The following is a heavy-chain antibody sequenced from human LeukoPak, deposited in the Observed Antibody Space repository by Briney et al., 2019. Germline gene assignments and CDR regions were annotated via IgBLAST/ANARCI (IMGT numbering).Heavy chain of an antibody. D-gene: IGHD6-13*01. CDR2: IYSGGST. J-gene: IGHJ4*02. V-gene: IGHV3-53*01. CDR1: GFTVSSNY. Sequence: PGGSLRLSCAASGFTVSSNYMSWVRQAPGKGLEWVSVIYSGGSTYYADSVKGRFTISRDNSKNTLYLQMNSLRAEDTAVYYCASKVYSSSWVYWGQGTLVTVSS. CDR3: ASKVYSSSWVY.